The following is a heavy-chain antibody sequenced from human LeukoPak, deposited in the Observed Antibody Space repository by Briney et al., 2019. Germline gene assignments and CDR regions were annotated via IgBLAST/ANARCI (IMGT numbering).Heavy chain of an antibody. D-gene: IGHD2-15*01. CDR2: ISGSGGST. V-gene: IGHV3-23*01. CDR1: GFTFSSYA. Sequence: GGSLRLSCAASGFTFSSYAMGWVRQAPGKGLEWVSSISGSGGSTYYADSVKGRFTISRDNSKNTLYLQMNSLRAEDTAVYYCAKEIQDIVVVVAAWDYYYGMDVWGQGTAVTVSS. CDR3: AKEIQDIVVVVAAWDYYYGMDV. J-gene: IGHJ6*02.